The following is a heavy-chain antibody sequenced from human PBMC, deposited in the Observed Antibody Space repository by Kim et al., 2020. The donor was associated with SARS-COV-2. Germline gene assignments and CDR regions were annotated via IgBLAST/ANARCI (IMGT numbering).Heavy chain of an antibody. J-gene: IGHJ4*02. CDR2: ISSSSSYI. Sequence: GGSLRLSCAASGFTFSSYSMNWVRQAPGKGLEWVSSISSSSSYIYYADSVKGRFTISRDNAKNSLYLQMNSLRAEDTAVYYCARGGMYYDILTGYRTMYYFDYWGQGTLVTVSS. D-gene: IGHD3-9*01. CDR3: ARGGMYYDILTGYRTMYYFDY. CDR1: GFTFSSYS. V-gene: IGHV3-21*01.